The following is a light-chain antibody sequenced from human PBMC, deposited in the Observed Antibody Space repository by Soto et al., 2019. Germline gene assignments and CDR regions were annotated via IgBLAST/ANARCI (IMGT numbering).Light chain of an antibody. J-gene: IGKJ4*01. CDR1: QSVTNY. CDR2: GAS. CDR3: QQYGVTPPNS. V-gene: IGKV3-20*01. Sequence: EIVFTQSPHTLYLSPGERATLTCRASQSVTNYIAWYQQRPGQAPRLLIYGASTRATGIPDRFSGSGSGTDFTLTISGLEPEDFALYYCQQYGVTPPNSFGGGTEVDI.